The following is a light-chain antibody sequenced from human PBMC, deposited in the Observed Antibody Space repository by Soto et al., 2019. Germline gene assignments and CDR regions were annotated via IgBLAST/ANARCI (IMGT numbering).Light chain of an antibody. V-gene: IGKV1-5*03. Sequence: DIQMTQSPSILSASVGDRVTITCRASQRISSWLAWYQQKPGKAPILLIFEASTLESWVPSRFSGSGSGTQSTLTIAGLRPDDFATYYCQQYNTSPWTFGQGTKVEIK. CDR1: QRISSW. CDR3: QQYNTSPWT. J-gene: IGKJ1*01. CDR2: EAS.